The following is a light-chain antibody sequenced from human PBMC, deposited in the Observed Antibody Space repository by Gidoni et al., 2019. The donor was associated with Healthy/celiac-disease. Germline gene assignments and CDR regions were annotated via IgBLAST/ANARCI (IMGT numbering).Light chain of an antibody. CDR2: DAS. J-gene: IGKJ4*01. CDR3: QQRSNWPRA. Sequence: IVLTQSPATLSLSPGERATLPCRDSQSVSSYLAWYQQKPGQAPRLLIYDASNRATGIPARFSGSGCGTDFTLTISSLEPEDFAVYYCQQRSNWPRAFGGGTKVEIK. V-gene: IGKV3-11*01. CDR1: QSVSSY.